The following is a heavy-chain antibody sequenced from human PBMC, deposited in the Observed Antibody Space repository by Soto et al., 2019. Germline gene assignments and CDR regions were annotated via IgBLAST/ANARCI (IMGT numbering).Heavy chain of an antibody. CDR1: GGSMRISNYY. Sequence: SETLSLTCTVSGGSMRISNYYWAWIRQPPGKGPEWIGSVYYSGTTYYGPSVRTRVTISIDTSRNQFSLKLPSVTVADTAVYYCTGHAVNGDNRDWGQGTLVTVSS. J-gene: IGHJ4*02. CDR2: VYYSGTT. V-gene: IGHV4-39*01. D-gene: IGHD4-17*01. CDR3: TGHAVNGDNRD.